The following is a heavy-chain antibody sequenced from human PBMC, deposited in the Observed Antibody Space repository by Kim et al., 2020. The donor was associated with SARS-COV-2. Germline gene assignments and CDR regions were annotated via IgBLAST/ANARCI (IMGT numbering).Heavy chain of an antibody. D-gene: IGHD6-19*01. V-gene: IGHV1-3*01. J-gene: IGHJ4*02. CDR1: GYTFTSYA. Sequence: ASVKVSCKASGYTFTSYAMHWVRQAPGQRLEWMGWINAGNGNTKYSQKFQGRVTITRDTSASTAYMELSSLRSEDTAVYYCARGRDQKGWLVTFDYWGQGTLVTVSS. CDR3: ARGRDQKGWLVTFDY. CDR2: INAGNGNT.